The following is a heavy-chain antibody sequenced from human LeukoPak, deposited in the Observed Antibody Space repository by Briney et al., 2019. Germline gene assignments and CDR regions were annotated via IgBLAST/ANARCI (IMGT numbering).Heavy chain of an antibody. CDR1: GYSFTNYW. CDR3: ARTQSSSRQSIFDY. V-gene: IGHV5-51*01. Sequence: GESLKISCKGSGYSFTNYWIGWVRQMPGKGLEWMGIIYPGDSDTRYGPSFQGQVTISADKSISTAYLQWSSLKASDTAIYYCARTQSSSRQSIFDYWGQGTLVTVSS. D-gene: IGHD6-13*01. J-gene: IGHJ4*02. CDR2: IYPGDSDT.